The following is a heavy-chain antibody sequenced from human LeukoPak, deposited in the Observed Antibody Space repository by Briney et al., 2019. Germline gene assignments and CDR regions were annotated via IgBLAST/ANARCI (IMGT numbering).Heavy chain of an antibody. CDR2: ISGRGRST. CDR3: AKKTTVMVVAGTTLDY. V-gene: IGHV3-23*01. CDR1: GFTVSNYA. J-gene: IGHJ4*02. Sequence: GGSLRLSCAASGFTVSNYAMSWVRQAPGKGLEWVSGISGRGRSTYHADSAKGRFTISRDNSKNTVYLQMNRLRAEDTAVYYCAKKTTVMVVAGTTLDYWGQGALVTVSS. D-gene: IGHD2-15*01.